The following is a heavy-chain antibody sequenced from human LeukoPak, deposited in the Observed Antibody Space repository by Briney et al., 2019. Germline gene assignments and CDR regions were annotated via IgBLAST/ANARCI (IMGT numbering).Heavy chain of an antibody. V-gene: IGHV1-69*05. J-gene: IGHJ4*02. D-gene: IGHD4-17*01. CDR3: ARGPTTVTTTFPLCYFDY. CDR1: GGTFSSYA. Sequence: SSVKVSCKASGGTFSSYAISWVRQAPGQGLEWMGGIIPIFGTANYAQKFQGRVTITTDESTSTAYMELSSLRPEDTAVYYCARGPTTVTTTFPLCYFDYWGQGTLVTVSS. CDR2: IIPIFGTA.